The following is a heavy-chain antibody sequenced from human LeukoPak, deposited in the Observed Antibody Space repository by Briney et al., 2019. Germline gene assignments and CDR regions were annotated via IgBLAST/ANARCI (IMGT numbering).Heavy chain of an antibody. CDR1: GFSFSNTG. Sequence: GGSLRLSCAASGFSFSNTGMHWVRQAPGKGLEWVAFIRYAGNNAYYADSVKGRSTISRDNSKDKLFLQMDILRPEDTSVYYCAKEYSGNYWSFDFWGQGTLVTVSS. CDR2: IRYAGNNA. J-gene: IGHJ4*02. CDR3: AKEYSGNYWSFDF. V-gene: IGHV3-30*02. D-gene: IGHD5-12*01.